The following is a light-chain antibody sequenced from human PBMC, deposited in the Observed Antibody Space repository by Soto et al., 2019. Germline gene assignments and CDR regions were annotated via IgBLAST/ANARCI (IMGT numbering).Light chain of an antibody. CDR1: QSISSF. CDR2: AAS. V-gene: IGKV1-39*01. J-gene: IGKJ2*01. CDR3: QLSYSTPYI. Sequence: DIQMTQSPSSLSASVGDRVTITCRASQSISSFLNWYQQKPGKAPKFPIYAASTLQSGVPSRFRGSGAVTDFTLTISTLQPQDFPIYYCQLSYSTPYIFGQGTKLEIK.